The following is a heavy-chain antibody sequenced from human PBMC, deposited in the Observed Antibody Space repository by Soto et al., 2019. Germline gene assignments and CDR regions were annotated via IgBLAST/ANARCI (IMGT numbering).Heavy chain of an antibody. V-gene: IGHV4-34*01. D-gene: IGHD3-22*01. Sequence: SETLSLTCAVYGGSFSGYYWSWIRQPPGKGLEWIGEINHSGSTNYNPSLKSRVTISVDTSKNQFSLKLSSVTAADTAVYYCASYAPDDSSGYPRAAFDIWGQGTMVTVSS. CDR3: ASYAPDDSSGYPRAAFDI. J-gene: IGHJ3*02. CDR1: GGSFSGYY. CDR2: INHSGST.